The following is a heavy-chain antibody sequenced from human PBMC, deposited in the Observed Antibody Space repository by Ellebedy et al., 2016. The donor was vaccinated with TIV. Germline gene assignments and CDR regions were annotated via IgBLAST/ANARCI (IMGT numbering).Heavy chain of an antibody. J-gene: IGHJ4*02. CDR2: IYYTWST. CDR3: ASGPNQYFFDY. Sequence: MPSETLSLTCTFTVSGGSISSYYWTWIRQPPGKGLEWIGYIYYTWSTNYNPSLKSRLTISVDTSKNQFSLKLSSVTAADTAVYYCASGPNQYFFDYWGQGTLVTVSS. CDR1: GGSISSYY. V-gene: IGHV4-59*01.